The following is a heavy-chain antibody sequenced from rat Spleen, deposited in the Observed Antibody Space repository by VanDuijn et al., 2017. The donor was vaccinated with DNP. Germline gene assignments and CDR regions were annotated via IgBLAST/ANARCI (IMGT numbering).Heavy chain of an antibody. CDR3: ARGSDGVWFVY. D-gene: IGHD4-3*01. V-gene: IGHV1-43*01. CDR1: GYTFTTYY. CDR2: IHTGSGGT. J-gene: IGHJ3*01. Sequence: QVQLRQSGAEPAKPGSSVKISCKASGYTFTTYYISWIKQTTGQGLDYIGYIHTGSGGTNYNEKFKGKATLTGGKSSSTAFMQLSSLTPDDSAVYYCARGSDGVWFVYWGQGTLVTVSS.